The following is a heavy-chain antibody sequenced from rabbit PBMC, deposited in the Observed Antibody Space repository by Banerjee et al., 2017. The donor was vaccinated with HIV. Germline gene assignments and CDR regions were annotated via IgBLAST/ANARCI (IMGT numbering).Heavy chain of an antibody. J-gene: IGHJ3*01. Sequence: QEQLVESGGGLVQPEGSLTLTCTDSGFSFSSSYYMCWVRQAPGKGLEWIGCIYASVGTTYYASWAKGRFTISKTSSTTVTLQMTSLTVADTATYFCAKTSVGNIYYNLWGQGTLVTVS. CDR2: IYASVGTT. V-gene: IGHV1S45*01. CDR1: GFSFSSSYY. D-gene: IGHD8-1*01. CDR3: AKTSVGNIYYNL.